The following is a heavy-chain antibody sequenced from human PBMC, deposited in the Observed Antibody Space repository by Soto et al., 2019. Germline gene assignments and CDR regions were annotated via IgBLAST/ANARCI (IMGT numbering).Heavy chain of an antibody. D-gene: IGHD3-22*01. Sequence: EVQLLESGGGLVQPGGSLRLSCAASGITFSTYAMSWVRQAPGKGLEWVSAISGYGDSTYYADSVKGRFTISRDNYKNMLYLQMNSLRAEDTAVYYCACPYSHSSGHYPDAFDIWGQGTMVTVSP. V-gene: IGHV3-23*01. J-gene: IGHJ3*02. CDR2: ISGYGDST. CDR1: GITFSTYA. CDR3: ACPYSHSSGHYPDAFDI.